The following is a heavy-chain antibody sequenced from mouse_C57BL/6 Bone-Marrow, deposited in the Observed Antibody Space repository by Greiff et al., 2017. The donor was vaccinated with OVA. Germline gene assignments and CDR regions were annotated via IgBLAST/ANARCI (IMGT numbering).Heavy chain of an antibody. CDR2: INPSSGYT. CDR1: GYTFTSYW. D-gene: IGHD1-1*01. Sequence: QVQLQQSGAELAKPGASVKLSCKASGYTFTSYWMHWVKQRPGQGLEWIGYINPSSGYTKYNQKFKDKATLTVDKSSSTAYMQLSSLTSEDSAVYYCARGYGGYWGQGTTLTVSS. J-gene: IGHJ2*01. CDR3: ARGYGGY. V-gene: IGHV1-7*01.